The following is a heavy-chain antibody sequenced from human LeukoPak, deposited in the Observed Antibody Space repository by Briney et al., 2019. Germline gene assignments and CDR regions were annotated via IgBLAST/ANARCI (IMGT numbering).Heavy chain of an antibody. Sequence: PGGSLRLSCAASGFTVSSNYMSWVRQAPGKGLEWVSVIYSGGSTYYADSVKGRFTISRDNSKNTLYLQMNSLRAEDTAVYYCALVVYYYGSGSYSPFDYWGQGTLVTVSS. CDR3: ALVVYYYGSGSYSPFDY. CDR1: GFTVSSNY. CDR2: IYSGGST. D-gene: IGHD3-10*01. J-gene: IGHJ4*02. V-gene: IGHV3-66*01.